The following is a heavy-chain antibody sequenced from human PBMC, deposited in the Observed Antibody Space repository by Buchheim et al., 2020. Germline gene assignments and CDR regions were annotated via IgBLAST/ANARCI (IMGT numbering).Heavy chain of an antibody. D-gene: IGHD5/OR15-5a*01. CDR2: IAPSDSGT. CDR1: GNSFTNYX. V-gene: IGHV5-10-1*01. Sequence: EVHLVQSGAEVKKPGDSLRISCIVSGNSFTNYXISWLRQMPGKGLEWMGRIAPSDSGTDYSPSCQGRVTIYLDKSISTAFLQWSSLKASDTAMYYCASGLSAWDYWGQGTL. J-gene: IGHJ4*02. CDR3: ASGLSAWDY.